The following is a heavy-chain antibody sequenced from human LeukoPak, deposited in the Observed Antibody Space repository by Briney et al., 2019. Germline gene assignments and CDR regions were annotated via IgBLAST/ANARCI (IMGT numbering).Heavy chain of an antibody. CDR3: AREGWQWLVHAFDI. Sequence: SETPSLTCTVSGGSISDYYWSWIRQPPGKGLEWIGYIYYSGSTHYNPSLKSRVTISVDTSKNQFTLKLSSVTAADTAVYYCAREGWQWLVHAFDIWGQGTMVTVSS. D-gene: IGHD6-19*01. J-gene: IGHJ3*02. CDR1: GGSISDYY. V-gene: IGHV4-59*12. CDR2: IYYSGST.